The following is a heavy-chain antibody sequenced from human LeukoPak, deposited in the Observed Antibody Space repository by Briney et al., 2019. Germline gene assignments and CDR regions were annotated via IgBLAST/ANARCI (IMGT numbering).Heavy chain of an antibody. D-gene: IGHD3-16*01. CDR1: GGSISSYY. CDR2: IYYSGST. CDR3: ARQGDMTLFDY. Sequence: ASETLSLTCSVSGGSISSYYWSWIRQPPGKGLEWIGYIYYSGSTNYNPSLKSRVTISVDTSKNQCSLKLSSVTDADTAVYYCARQGDMTLFDYWGQGTLVTVSS. J-gene: IGHJ4*02. V-gene: IGHV4-59*08.